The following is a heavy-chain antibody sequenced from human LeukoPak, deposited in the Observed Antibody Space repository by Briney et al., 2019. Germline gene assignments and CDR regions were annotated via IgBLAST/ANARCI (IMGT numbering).Heavy chain of an antibody. J-gene: IGHJ6*02. CDR1: GGSFSGYY. V-gene: IGHV4-34*01. Sequence: SETLSLTCAVYGGSFSGYYWSWICQPPGKGLEWIGEINHSGSTNYNPSLKSRVTISVDTSKNQFSLKLSSVTAADTAVYYCARGRFSNYYGSGSYYANYYYGMDVWGQGTTVTVSS. CDR3: ARGRFSNYYGSGSYYANYYYGMDV. D-gene: IGHD3-10*01. CDR2: INHSGST.